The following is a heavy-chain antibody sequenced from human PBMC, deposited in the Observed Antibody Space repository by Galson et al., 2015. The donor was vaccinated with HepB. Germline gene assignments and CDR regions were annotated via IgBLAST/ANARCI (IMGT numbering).Heavy chain of an antibody. D-gene: IGHD3-22*01. CDR3: ARCQDSSGYPIPADAFDI. CDR2: ISYDGSNK. V-gene: IGHV3-30-3*01. J-gene: IGHJ3*02. Sequence: SLRLSCAASGFTFSSYAMHWVRQAPGKGLEWVAVISYDGSNKYYADSVKGRFTISRDNSKNTLYLQMNSLRAEDTAVYYCARCQDSSGYPIPADAFDIWGQGTMVTVSS. CDR1: GFTFSSYA.